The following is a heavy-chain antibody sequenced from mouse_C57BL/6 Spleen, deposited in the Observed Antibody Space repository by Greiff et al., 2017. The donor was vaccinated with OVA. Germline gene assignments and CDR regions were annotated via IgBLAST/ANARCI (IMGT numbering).Heavy chain of an antibody. CDR3: TRDDYYGSSLYAMDY. Sequence: LVESGEGLVKPGGSLKLSCAASGFTFSSYAMSWVRQTPEKRLEWVAYISSGGDYIYYADTVKGRFTISRDNARNTLYLQMSSLKSEDTAMYYCTRDDYYGSSLYAMDYWGQGTSVTVSS. D-gene: IGHD1-1*01. J-gene: IGHJ4*01. CDR1: GFTFSSYA. V-gene: IGHV5-9-1*02. CDR2: ISSGGDYI.